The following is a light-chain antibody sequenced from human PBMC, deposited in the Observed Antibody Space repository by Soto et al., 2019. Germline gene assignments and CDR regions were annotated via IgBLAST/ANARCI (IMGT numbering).Light chain of an antibody. V-gene: IGKV1-33*01. CDR2: DAS. J-gene: IGKJ3*01. Sequence: DIQMTQSLSSLSASVGDRVTITCQASQDISNYLNWYQQKPGKAPKLLIYDASNLETGVPSRFSGSGSGTDFTFTISSLQPEDIATYYCQQYDNLPITFGPGTKVDIK. CDR1: QDISNY. CDR3: QQYDNLPIT.